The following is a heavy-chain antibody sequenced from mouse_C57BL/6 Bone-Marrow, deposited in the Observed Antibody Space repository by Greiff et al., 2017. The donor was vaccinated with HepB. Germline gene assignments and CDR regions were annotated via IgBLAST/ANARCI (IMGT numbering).Heavy chain of an antibody. D-gene: IGHD1-1*01. Sequence: EVQVVESGGDLVKPGGSLKLSCAASGFTFSSYGMSWVRQTPDKRLEWVATISSGGSYTYYPDSVKGRFTISRDNAKNTLYLQMSSLKSEDTAMYYCARLLYYGSSYDYAMDYWGQGTSVTVSS. V-gene: IGHV5-6*01. CDR2: ISSGGSYT. J-gene: IGHJ4*01. CDR1: GFTFSSYG. CDR3: ARLLYYGSSYDYAMDY.